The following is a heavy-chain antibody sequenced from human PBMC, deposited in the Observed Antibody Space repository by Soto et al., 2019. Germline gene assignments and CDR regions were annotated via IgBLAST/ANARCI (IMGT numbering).Heavy chain of an antibody. J-gene: IGHJ4*02. CDR3: AREQWLGVDY. V-gene: IGHV1-3*05. CDR1: GYTFTKYA. Sequence: QVQLVQSGAEEKKPGASVKVSCKASGYTFTKYAMHWVRQAPEQSLEWMGWINAGNGNTKYSQKFQGRVTITRDTSASTAYMELSSLRSEDTAVYYCAREQWLGVDYWGQGTLVTVSS. CDR2: INAGNGNT. D-gene: IGHD6-19*01.